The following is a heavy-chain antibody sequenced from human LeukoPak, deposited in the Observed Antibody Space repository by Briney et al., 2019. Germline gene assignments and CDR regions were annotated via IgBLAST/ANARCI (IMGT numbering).Heavy chain of an antibody. CDR2: IDPSDSYT. J-gene: IGHJ5*02. CDR3: ARHAGSRFDP. CDR1: GYSFTSYW. Sequence: GESLKISCKGSGYSFTSYWISWVRQMPGKGLEWMGRIDPSDSYTNYSPSFQGHVTISADKAISTAYLQWSSLKASDTAMYYCARHAGSRFDPWGQGTLVTVSS. D-gene: IGHD3-10*01. V-gene: IGHV5-10-1*01.